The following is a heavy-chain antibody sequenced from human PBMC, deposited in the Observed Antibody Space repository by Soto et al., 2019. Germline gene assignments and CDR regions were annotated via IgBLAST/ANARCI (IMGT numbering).Heavy chain of an antibody. J-gene: IGHJ3*02. CDR2: ISSDGNNQ. V-gene: IGHV3-30*18. CDR1: GFTSSSFV. Sequence: QVQLVESGGGVVQPGRYLRLSCAASGFTSSSFVIHWVRQAPGKGLEWLAVISSDGNNQYYADSVKGRFTISRDNSKNTLYLQVNSLRAEATAVYFCAKERGLLDAFDIWGQGTMVTVSS. D-gene: IGHD3-10*01. CDR3: AKERGLLDAFDI.